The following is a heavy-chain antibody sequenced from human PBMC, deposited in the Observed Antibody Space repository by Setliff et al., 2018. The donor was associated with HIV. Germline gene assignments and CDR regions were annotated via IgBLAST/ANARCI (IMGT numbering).Heavy chain of an antibody. Sequence: KPSETLSLTWAVYGGSFSGYYWSWIRQPPGKGLEWIGEINHSGSTNYNPSLKSRVTISVDTSKDQFSLKLSSVTAADTAVYYCARGLGQQLGRFWYFDLWGRGTLVTVSS. CDR3: ARGLGQQLGRFWYFDL. V-gene: IGHV4-34*01. D-gene: IGHD6-13*01. CDR1: GGSFSGYY. J-gene: IGHJ2*01. CDR2: INHSGST.